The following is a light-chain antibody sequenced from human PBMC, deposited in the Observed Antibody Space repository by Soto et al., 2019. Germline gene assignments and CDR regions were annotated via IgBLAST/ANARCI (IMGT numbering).Light chain of an antibody. J-gene: IGKJ2*01. CDR3: QQYNNWPLYT. CDR1: QSVRSN. CDR2: GAS. V-gene: IGKV3-15*01. Sequence: EIWMTQSPATLSVSPGERATLSCRASQSVRSNLAWYQQKLGQAPSLLIYGASTRATGIPARFSGSGSGTEFTLTISSLQSEDFAVYYCQQYNNWPLYTFGQGTKLEIK.